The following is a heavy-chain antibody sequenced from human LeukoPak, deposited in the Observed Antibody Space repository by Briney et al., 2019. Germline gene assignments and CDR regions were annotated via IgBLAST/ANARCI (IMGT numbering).Heavy chain of an antibody. V-gene: IGHV4-4*02. Sequence: SETLSLTCAVSGVSITDNWWSWVRQPPGKGLEWIGEINHSGSTNYNPPLKSRVTISVDTSKNQFSLTLSSVTAADTAVYYCARETEKQWQYWGQGTLVTVSS. D-gene: IGHD6-19*01. J-gene: IGHJ3*01. CDR2: INHSGST. CDR1: GVSITDNW. CDR3: ARETEKQWQY.